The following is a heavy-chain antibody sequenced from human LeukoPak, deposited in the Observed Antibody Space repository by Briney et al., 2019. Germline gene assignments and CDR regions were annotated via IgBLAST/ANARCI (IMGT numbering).Heavy chain of an antibody. V-gene: IGHV4-39*01. CDR1: GGSISSSSYY. D-gene: IGHD2-15*01. Sequence: SETLSLTCTVSGGSISSSSYYWGWIRQPPGKGLEWIGSIYYSGGTYYNPSLKSRVTISVDTSKNQFSLKLSSVTAADTAVYYCARRVERQYYFDYWGQGTLVTVSS. J-gene: IGHJ4*02. CDR3: ARRVERQYYFDY. CDR2: IYYSGGT.